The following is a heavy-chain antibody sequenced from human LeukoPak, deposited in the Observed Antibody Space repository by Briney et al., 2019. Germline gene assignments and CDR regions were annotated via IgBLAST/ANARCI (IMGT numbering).Heavy chain of an antibody. V-gene: IGHV3-30*18. Sequence: GRSLRLSCAASGFTFSSYGMHWVRQAPGKGLEWVAVISYDGSNKYYADSVKGRFTISRDNSKNTLYLQMNSLRAEDTAVYYCAKAGGGYYDSSARAHFDYWGQGTLVTVSS. D-gene: IGHD3-22*01. J-gene: IGHJ4*02. CDR1: GFTFSSYG. CDR2: ISYDGSNK. CDR3: AKAGGGYYDSSARAHFDY.